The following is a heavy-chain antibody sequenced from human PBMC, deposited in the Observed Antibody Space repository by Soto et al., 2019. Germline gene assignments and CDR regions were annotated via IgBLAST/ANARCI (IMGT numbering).Heavy chain of an antibody. J-gene: IGHJ4*02. CDR2: VYNSGST. Sequence: SETLSLTCTVSGGSISSGGYYWTWIRQPPGKGLEWIGYVYNSGSTNYNPSLKSRVTISEDTSKSQFSLKVNSMTAADTAVYYCARYRREAVAGYTLDNWGQGILVTVSS. V-gene: IGHV4-61*08. D-gene: IGHD6-13*01. CDR3: ARYRREAVAGYTLDN. CDR1: GGSISSGGYY.